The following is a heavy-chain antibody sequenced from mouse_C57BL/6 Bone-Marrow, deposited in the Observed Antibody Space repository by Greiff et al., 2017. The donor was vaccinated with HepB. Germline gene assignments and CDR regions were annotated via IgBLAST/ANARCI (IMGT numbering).Heavy chain of an antibody. CDR1: GFTFSDFY. CDR2: SRNKANDYTT. CDR3: ARDVGNDDYDNYAMDY. J-gene: IGHJ4*01. Sequence: EVQGVESGGGLVQSGRSLRLSCATSGFTFSDFYVEWVRQAPGKGLEWIAASRNKANDYTTEYSASVKGRFIVSRDTSQSILYLQMNALRAEDTAIYYCARDVGNDDYDNYAMDYWGQGTSVTVSS. V-gene: IGHV7-1*01. D-gene: IGHD2-4*01.